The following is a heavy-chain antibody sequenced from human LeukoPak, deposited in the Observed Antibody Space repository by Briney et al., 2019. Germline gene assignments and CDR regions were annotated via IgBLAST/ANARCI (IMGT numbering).Heavy chain of an antibody. CDR3: ATKQWLAPPPDS. CDR2: INTDGTVT. Sequence: GGSLGLSCAASGFTLSKHLMLWVPQAPGKGLESVSRINTDGTVTTYADSVKGRFTVSRDNADNTMFLQMNSVRDEDTAVYYCATKQWLAPPPDSWGQGTPVTVSS. J-gene: IGHJ4*02. D-gene: IGHD6-19*01. CDR1: GFTLSKHL. V-gene: IGHV3-74*01.